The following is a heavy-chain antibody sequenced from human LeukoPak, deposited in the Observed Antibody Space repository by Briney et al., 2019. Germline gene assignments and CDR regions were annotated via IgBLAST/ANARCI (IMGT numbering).Heavy chain of an antibody. CDR2: ISAYNGNT. CDR3: ARAKLRRDGYNDLDY. V-gene: IGHV1-18*01. J-gene: IGHJ4*02. D-gene: IGHD5-24*01. CDR1: GYTFTSYG. Sequence: ASVKVSCKASGYTFTSYGISWVRQAPGQGLEWMGWISAYNGNTNYTQKLQGRVTMTTDTSTSTAYQELRSLRSDDTAVYYCARAKLRRDGYNDLDYWGQGTLVTVSS.